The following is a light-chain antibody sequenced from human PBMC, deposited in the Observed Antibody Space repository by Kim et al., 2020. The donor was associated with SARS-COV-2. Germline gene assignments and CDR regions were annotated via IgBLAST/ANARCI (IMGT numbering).Light chain of an antibody. Sequence: TPGERATLSCRASQSVRSSYLAWYQRKPGQAPRLLIYGASSRATGIPDRFSGSGSGTDFTLTISRLEPEDFAVYYCQQYGTSPWTFGQGTKVEIK. J-gene: IGKJ1*01. CDR3: QQYGTSPWT. CDR1: QSVRSSY. CDR2: GAS. V-gene: IGKV3-20*01.